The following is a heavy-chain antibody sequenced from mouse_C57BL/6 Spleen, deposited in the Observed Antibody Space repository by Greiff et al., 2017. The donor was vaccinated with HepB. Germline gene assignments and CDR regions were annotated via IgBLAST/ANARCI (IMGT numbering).Heavy chain of an antibody. V-gene: IGHV1-52*01. CDR1: GYTFTSYW. CDR2: IDPSDSET. CDR3: ARRGDSSGSPWFAY. Sequence: QVQLQQPGAELVRPGSSVKLSCKASGYTFTSYWMHWVKQRPIQGLEWIGNIDPSDSETHYNQKFKDKATLTVDKSSSTAYMQLSSLTSEDSAVCCSARRGDSSGSPWFAYWGQGTLVTVSA. D-gene: IGHD3-2*02. J-gene: IGHJ3*01.